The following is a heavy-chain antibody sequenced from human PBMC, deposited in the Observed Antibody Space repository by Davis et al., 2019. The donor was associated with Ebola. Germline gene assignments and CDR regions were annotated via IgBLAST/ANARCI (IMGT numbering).Heavy chain of an antibody. J-gene: IGHJ4*02. Sequence: SVKVSCKASGGTFSSYGISWVRQAPGQGLDWMGGIIPVFGIPKYAQKFQGSVTITADEYTSTAYMELSSLRYKDTAVYYCARDRYSDGSGYFCEQGHWGQGTLVTVSS. CDR3: ARDRYSDGSGYFCEQGH. D-gene: IGHD3-22*01. CDR2: IIPVFGIP. V-gene: IGHV1-69*13. CDR1: GGTFSSYG.